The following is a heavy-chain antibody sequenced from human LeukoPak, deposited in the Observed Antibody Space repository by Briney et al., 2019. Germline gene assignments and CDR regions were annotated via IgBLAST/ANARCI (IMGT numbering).Heavy chain of an antibody. CDR3: AREYWYFDL. J-gene: IGHJ2*01. CDR1: GFSFRSFE. Sequence: TGGSLRLSCAASGFSFRSFEMSWVRQAPGKGLECIAYISSGAGTIYHADSVKGRFTISRDNANNSLYLQMNGLRVEDTAVYYCAREYWYFDLWGRGTLVTVSS. CDR2: ISSGAGTI. V-gene: IGHV3-48*03.